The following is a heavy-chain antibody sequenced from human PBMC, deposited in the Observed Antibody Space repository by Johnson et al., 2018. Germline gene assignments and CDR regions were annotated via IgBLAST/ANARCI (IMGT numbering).Heavy chain of an antibody. V-gene: IGHV3-30-3*01. CDR3: ARAVGAWRSVTDAFDI. D-gene: IGHD1-26*01. CDR2: ISYDGSNK. CDR1: GFTFSSYA. J-gene: IGHJ3*02. Sequence: QVQLVQSGGGVVQPGRSLRLSCAASGFTFSSYAMHWVRQAPGKGLEWVAVISYDGSNKYYADSVKGRFTISRDNSKNTLYLQMNSLSAEDTAVYYCARAVGAWRSVTDAFDIWGQGTMVTVSS.